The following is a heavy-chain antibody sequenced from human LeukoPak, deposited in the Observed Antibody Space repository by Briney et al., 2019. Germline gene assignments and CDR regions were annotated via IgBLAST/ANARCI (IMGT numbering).Heavy chain of an antibody. CDR2: INPNSGGT. CDR1: GYTFTGYY. V-gene: IGHV1-2*02. D-gene: IGHD3-10*01. CDR3: ARGLGFTMVRGVIISDY. J-gene: IGHJ4*02. Sequence: ASVTVSCKASGYTFTGYYMHWVRQAPGQGLEWMGWINPNSGGTNYAQKFQGRVTMTRDPTISTAYMELSRLRSDYTAVYYCARGLGFTMVRGVIISDYWGQGTLVTVSS.